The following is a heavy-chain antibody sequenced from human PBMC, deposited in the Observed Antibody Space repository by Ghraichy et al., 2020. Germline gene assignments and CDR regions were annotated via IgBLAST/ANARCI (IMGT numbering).Heavy chain of an antibody. J-gene: IGHJ4*02. CDR2: IDPSDSYT. D-gene: IGHD3-3*01. CDR3: ARHPGTYYDFRSGYYLDS. V-gene: IGHV5-10-1*01. CDR1: GYSFTNYW. Sequence: GESLNISCKGSGYSFTNYWVTWVRQMPGKGLEWMGKIDPSDSYTNYSPSFQGHVTISADTSITTAYLQWSSLKASDTAMYYCARHPGTYYDFRSGYYLDSWGQGTLVTVSS.